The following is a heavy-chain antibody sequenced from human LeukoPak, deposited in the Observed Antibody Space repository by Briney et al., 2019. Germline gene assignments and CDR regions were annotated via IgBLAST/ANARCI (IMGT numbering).Heavy chain of an antibody. V-gene: IGHV4-34*01. CDR3: ARGFPYYYDSSGY. J-gene: IGHJ4*02. Sequence: PSETLSLTCAVYGGSFSGYYWSWIRQPPGKGLEWIGEINHSGSTNYNPSLKSRVTISVDTSKNQFSLKLCSVTAADTAVYYCARGFPYYYDSSGYWGQGTLVTVSS. D-gene: IGHD3-22*01. CDR2: INHSGST. CDR1: GGSFSGYY.